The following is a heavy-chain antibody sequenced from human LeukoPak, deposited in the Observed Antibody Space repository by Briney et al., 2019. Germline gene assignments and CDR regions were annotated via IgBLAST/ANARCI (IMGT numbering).Heavy chain of an antibody. V-gene: IGHV4-59*08. CDR2: VYYSGNT. CDR3: ARVEYYYDSSGYYYSRFDP. J-gene: IGHJ5*02. Sequence: SETLSLTCTASGGSMSGYYWSWVRQPPGGGLEWIGYVYYSGNTNYHPSLKSRATISVDTSKNQFSLKLSSVTAADTAVYYCARVEYYYDSSGYYYSRFDPWGQGTLVTVSS. D-gene: IGHD3-22*01. CDR1: GGSMSGYY.